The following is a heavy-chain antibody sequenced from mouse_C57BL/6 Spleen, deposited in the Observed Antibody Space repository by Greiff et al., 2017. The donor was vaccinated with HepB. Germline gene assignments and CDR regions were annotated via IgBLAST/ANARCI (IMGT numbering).Heavy chain of an antibody. J-gene: IGHJ4*01. CDR2: ISSGSSTI. CDR3: ERRDDYYAMDY. V-gene: IGHV5-17*01. CDR1: GFTFSDYG. Sequence: EVQLVESGGGLVKPGGSLKLSCAASGFTFSDYGMHWVRQAPEKGLEWVAYISSGSSTIYYADTVKGRFTISRDNAKNTLFLQMTSLRSEDTAVYYCERRDDYYAMDYWGQGTSVTVSS.